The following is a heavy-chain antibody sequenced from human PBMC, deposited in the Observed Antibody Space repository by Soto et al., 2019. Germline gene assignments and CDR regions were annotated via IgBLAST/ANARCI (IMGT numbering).Heavy chain of an antibody. D-gene: IGHD6-19*01. V-gene: IGHV1-46*03. CDR2: INPSGGST. J-gene: IGHJ4*02. Sequence: ASVKVSCKASVYTFTSYFMHWVRQAPGQGLEWMGIINPSGGSTSYAQKFQGRVTMTRDTSTSTVYMELSSLRSEDTAVYYCAREYSSGWIKSYYFDYWGQGTLVTVSS. CDR1: VYTFTSYF. CDR3: AREYSSGWIKSYYFDY.